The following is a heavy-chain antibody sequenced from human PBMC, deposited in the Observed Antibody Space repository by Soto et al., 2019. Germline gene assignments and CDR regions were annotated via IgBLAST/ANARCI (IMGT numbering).Heavy chain of an antibody. CDR1: GGTFSSYA. D-gene: IGHD6-13*01. Sequence: SVKVSCKASGGTFSSYAISWVRQAPGQGLEWMGGIIPIFGTANYAQKFQGRVTITADESTSTAYMELSSLRSEDTAVYYCARGIAAAGKGGMDVWGQGTTVTVSS. CDR3: ARGIAAAGKGGMDV. CDR2: IIPIFGTA. V-gene: IGHV1-69*13. J-gene: IGHJ6*02.